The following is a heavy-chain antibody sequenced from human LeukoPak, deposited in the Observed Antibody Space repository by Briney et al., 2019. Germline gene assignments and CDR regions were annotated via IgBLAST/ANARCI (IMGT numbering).Heavy chain of an antibody. D-gene: IGHD2-15*01. V-gene: IGHV3-23*01. J-gene: IGHJ4*02. Sequence: GGSLRLSCAASGFTFTNYAMSWVRQAPGKGLGWVSSISSGGGASYFADSVQGRFTISRDNSKNTLYMQMNSLRAEDTAVYYCARDPQYCSGGSCYSFDYWGQGTLVTVSS. CDR2: ISSGGGAS. CDR1: GFTFTNYA. CDR3: ARDPQYCSGGSCYSFDY.